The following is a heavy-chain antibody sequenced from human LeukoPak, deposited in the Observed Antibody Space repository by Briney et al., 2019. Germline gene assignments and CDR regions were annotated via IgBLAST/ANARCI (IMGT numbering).Heavy chain of an antibody. V-gene: IGHV5-51*01. CDR1: GYSFTTYW. J-gene: IGHJ1*01. CDR3: ARLEKGTMIY. D-gene: IGHD3-22*01. CDR2: IYPGDSDI. Sequence: GESLKISCKGSGYSFTTYWIGWVRQMPGKGLEWMGIIYPGDSDIRYSPSFQGQVTFSANKSISTAYLQWSSLKASDTAMYYCARLEKGTMIYWGQGTLVTVSS.